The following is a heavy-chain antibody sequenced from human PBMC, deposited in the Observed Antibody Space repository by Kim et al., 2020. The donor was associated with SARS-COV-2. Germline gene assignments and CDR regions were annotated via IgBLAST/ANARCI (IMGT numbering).Heavy chain of an antibody. J-gene: IGHJ4*02. CDR3: ARVSVAARRYFDY. CDR1: GGSISSGGYY. CDR2: IYYSGST. Sequence: SETLSLTCTVSGGSISSGGYYWSWIRQHPGKGLEWIGYIYYSGSTYYNPSLKSRVTISVDTSKNQFSLKLSSVTAADTAVYYCARVSVAARRYFDYWGQGTLVTVSS. D-gene: IGHD6-6*01. V-gene: IGHV4-31*03.